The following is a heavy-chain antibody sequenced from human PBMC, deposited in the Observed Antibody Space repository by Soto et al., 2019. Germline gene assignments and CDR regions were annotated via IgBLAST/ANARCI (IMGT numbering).Heavy chain of an antibody. CDR1: GYTFTGYY. D-gene: IGHD1-1*01. Sequence: PGASVKVSCKASGYTFTGYYMHWVRQAPGQGLEWMGWINPNSGGTNYAQKFQGRVTMTRDTSISTAYMELSRLRSDDTAVYYCARRPGTHSGYYYYYGMDVWGQGTTVTVSS. CDR2: INPNSGGT. V-gene: IGHV1-2*02. CDR3: ARRPGTHSGYYYYYGMDV. J-gene: IGHJ6*02.